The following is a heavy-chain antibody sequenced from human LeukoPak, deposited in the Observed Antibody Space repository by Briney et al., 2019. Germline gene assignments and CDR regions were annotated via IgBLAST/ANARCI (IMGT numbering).Heavy chain of an antibody. J-gene: IGHJ6*02. D-gene: IGHD2-2*02. V-gene: IGHV4-39*01. CDR1: GGSVSGSSYY. CDR2: IYYSWST. Sequence: SETLSLTCSVSGGSVSGSSYYWGWIRQPPGKGLEWIGTIYYSWSTHYNPSLKSRVTISVDTSKNQFSLKLSSVTAADTAVYYCARHQCSGTRCYNFYFYGMDVWGQGTTVTVSS. CDR3: ARHQCSGTRCYNFYFYGMDV.